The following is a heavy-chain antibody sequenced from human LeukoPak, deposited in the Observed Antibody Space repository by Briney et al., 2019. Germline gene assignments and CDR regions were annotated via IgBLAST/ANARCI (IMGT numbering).Heavy chain of an antibody. CDR1: GFTFSNYG. CDR3: AKGSGWYRDY. D-gene: IGHD6-13*01. Sequence: GGSLRLSCAASGFTFSNYGMHWVRLAPGKGLEWVTFILYDGSNENYADSVKGRFTFSRDNSKNTLFLQMNSLRPEDTAVYYCAKGSGWYRDYWGQGTLVTVSS. J-gene: IGHJ4*02. V-gene: IGHV3-30*02. CDR2: ILYDGSNE.